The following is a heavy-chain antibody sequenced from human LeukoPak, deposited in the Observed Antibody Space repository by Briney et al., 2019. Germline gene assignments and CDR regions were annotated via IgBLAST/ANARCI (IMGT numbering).Heavy chain of an antibody. J-gene: IGHJ4*02. CDR3: ARGVPVAYYDFWSGPGNYYFDY. CDR1: GFTFSTYE. CDR2: INSAGTTV. V-gene: IGHV3-48*03. Sequence: PGGSLRLSCAASGFTFSTYEMVWVPQAPGKGLEWVSYINSAGTTVYADSVQGRFTISRDNAKNSLYLQMNSLRAEDTALYYCARGVPVAYYDFWSGPGNYYFDYWGQGTLVTVSS. D-gene: IGHD3-3*01.